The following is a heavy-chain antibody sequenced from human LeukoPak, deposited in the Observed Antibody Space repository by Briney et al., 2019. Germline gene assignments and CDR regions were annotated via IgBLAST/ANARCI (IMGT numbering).Heavy chain of an antibody. J-gene: IGHJ4*02. Sequence: GGSLRLSCAASGFIFNTYGMHWVRQAPGKGLEWVACIRNDGSDKYYAVSVKGRFTISRDKSKNALYLQMNSLRVEDTALYYCAKDRAYGQFLWGNDYWGQGTLVTVSS. D-gene: IGHD2-21*01. CDR2: IRNDGSDK. V-gene: IGHV3-30*02. CDR1: GFIFNTYG. CDR3: AKDRAYGQFLWGNDY.